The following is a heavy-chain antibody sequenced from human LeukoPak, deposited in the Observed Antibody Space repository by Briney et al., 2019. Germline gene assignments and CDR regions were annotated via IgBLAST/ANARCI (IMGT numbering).Heavy chain of an antibody. V-gene: IGHV3-74*01. CDR3: GRGNYYGVDI. J-gene: IGHJ6*02. CDR1: GFTFSNYW. Sequence: HPGGSLRLSCAASGFTFSNYWMHWVRQAPGKGLVWVSRTNSDGSTTSHADSVKGRFTISRDNAKNTLFVQLNSLRVEDTAVYYCGRGNYYGVDIWGQGTTVTVSS. CDR2: TNSDGSTT.